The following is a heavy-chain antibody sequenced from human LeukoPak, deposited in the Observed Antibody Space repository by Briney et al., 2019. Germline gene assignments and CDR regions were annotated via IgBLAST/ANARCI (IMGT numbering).Heavy chain of an antibody. J-gene: IGHJ4*02. V-gene: IGHV4-59*12. CDR1: GGSISSYY. CDR3: ARGPGRLWFGGNFDY. CDR2: IYYTGNT. Sequence: SETLSLTCTVSGGSISSYYWSWIRQPPGKGLEWIGYIYYTGNTNYDPSLKSRVTISVDTSKNQFSLKLSSVTAADTAVYYCARGPGRLWFGGNFDYWGQGTLVTVSS. D-gene: IGHD3-10*01.